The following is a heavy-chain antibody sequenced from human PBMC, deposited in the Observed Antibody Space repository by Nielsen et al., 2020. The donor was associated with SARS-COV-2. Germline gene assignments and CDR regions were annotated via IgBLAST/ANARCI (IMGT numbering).Heavy chain of an antibody. V-gene: IGHV1-2*06. CDR2: INPNSGGT. CDR1: GYTFTGYY. CDR3: ATSEYDILTGTTSNAFDI. Sequence: ASVKVSCKASGYTFTGYYMHWVRQAPGQGLEWMGRINPNSGGTNYAQKFQGRVTMTRDTSISTAYMELSRLRSEDTAVYYCATSEYDILTGTTSNAFDIWGQGTMATVSS. D-gene: IGHD3-9*01. J-gene: IGHJ3*02.